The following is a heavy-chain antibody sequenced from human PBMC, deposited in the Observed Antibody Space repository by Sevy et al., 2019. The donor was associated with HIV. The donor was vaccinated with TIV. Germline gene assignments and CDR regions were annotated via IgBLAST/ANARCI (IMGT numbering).Heavy chain of an antibody. CDR1: GFTFSSYA. Sequence: GGSLRLSCAASGFTFSSYAMSWVRQAPGKGLEWVSAISGSGGSTYYADSVKGRFTISRDNAKNSLYLQMNSLRAGDTAVYYCARFNKGNDCSGGSCYSGYDYWGQGTLVTVSS. V-gene: IGHV3-23*01. J-gene: IGHJ4*02. CDR3: ARFNKGNDCSGGSCYSGYDY. D-gene: IGHD2-15*01. CDR2: ISGSGGST.